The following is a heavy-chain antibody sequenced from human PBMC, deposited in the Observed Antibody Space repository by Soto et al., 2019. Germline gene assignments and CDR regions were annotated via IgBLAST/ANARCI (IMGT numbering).Heavy chain of an antibody. V-gene: IGHV5-51*01. Sequence: PGESLKISCKGSGYSFTSYWIGWVRQMPGKGLEWMGIIYPGDSDTRYSPSFQGRVTISADKSISTAYLQWSSLKASDTAMYYCARSNGYSSGWYYGQRYGMDVWGQGTTVTVSS. CDR3: ARSNGYSSGWYYGQRYGMDV. D-gene: IGHD6-19*01. CDR1: GYSFTSYW. CDR2: IYPGDSDT. J-gene: IGHJ6*02.